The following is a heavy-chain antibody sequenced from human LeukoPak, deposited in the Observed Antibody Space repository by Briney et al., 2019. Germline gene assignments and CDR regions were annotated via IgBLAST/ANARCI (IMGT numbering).Heavy chain of an antibody. D-gene: IGHD2-15*01. Sequence: SETLSLTCTVSGGSISSYYWSWIRQPPGKGLEWIGYIYYSGSTNYNPSLRSRVTISVDTSKNQFSLKLSSVTAADTAVYYCAGLLKCSGGSCYSVEFFQYWGQGTLVTVSS. CDR2: IYYSGST. V-gene: IGHV4-59*01. CDR3: AGLLKCSGGSCYSVEFFQY. CDR1: GGSISSYY. J-gene: IGHJ1*01.